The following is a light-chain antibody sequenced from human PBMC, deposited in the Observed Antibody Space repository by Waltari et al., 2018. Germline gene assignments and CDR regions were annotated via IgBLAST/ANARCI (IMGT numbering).Light chain of an antibody. CDR2: AAS. Sequence: EIVLTQSPGTLSLSPGERATLSCRASQSVSSSYLAWYQQKPGPAPRLLIYAASSRATGIPDRFSGSGSGTDFTLTISRLEPEDFAVYYCQQYGSSPYNFGQGTKLEIK. CDR1: QSVSSSY. CDR3: QQYGSSPYN. V-gene: IGKV3-20*01. J-gene: IGKJ2*01.